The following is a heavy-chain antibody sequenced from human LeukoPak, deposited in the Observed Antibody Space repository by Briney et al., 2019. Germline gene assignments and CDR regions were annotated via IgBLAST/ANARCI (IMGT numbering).Heavy chain of an antibody. V-gene: IGHV1-2*02. D-gene: IGHD5-18*01. CDR2: INPNSGGT. J-gene: IGHJ4*02. CDR1: GYTFTGYY. Sequence: ASVNVSCKSSGYTFTGYYMHWVRQAPGQGLEWMGWINPNSGGTNYAQKFQGRVTMTRDTSISTAYMELSRLRSDDTAVYYCARGRVSQDSYGYRSFNFDYWGQGTLVTVSS. CDR3: ARGRVSQDSYGYRSFNFDY.